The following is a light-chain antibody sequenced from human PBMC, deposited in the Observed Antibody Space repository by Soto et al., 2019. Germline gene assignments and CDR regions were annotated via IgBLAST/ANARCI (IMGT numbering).Light chain of an antibody. CDR3: MQALQSPRT. CDR1: QSLLHSNGYNY. Sequence: DIVMTQSPLSLPVTPVEPASISCRSSQSLLHSNGYNYLDWYLQKPGQSPQLLIHLGSNRASGVTDRFSGSGSGTDFTLKISRVEAEDVGVYYCMQALQSPRTFGQGTKVEIK. J-gene: IGKJ1*01. CDR2: LGS. V-gene: IGKV2-28*01.